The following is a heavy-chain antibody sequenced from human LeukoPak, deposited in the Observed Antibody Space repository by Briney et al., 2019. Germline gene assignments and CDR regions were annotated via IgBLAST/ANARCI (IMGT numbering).Heavy chain of an antibody. CDR1: GFTLSSYS. CDR3: TQGFWHGKSDSFDV. V-gene: IGHV3-21*05. CDR2: ISGSSSHI. D-gene: IGHD3-3*01. J-gene: IGHJ3*01. Sequence: GGSLRLSCAASGFTLSSYSMDWVRQAPGKGLEWLAYISGSSSHIYYAASVKGRFTISRDNARNSLYLEMNSLRAEDTAVYYCTQGFWHGKSDSFDVWGQGAMVTVSS.